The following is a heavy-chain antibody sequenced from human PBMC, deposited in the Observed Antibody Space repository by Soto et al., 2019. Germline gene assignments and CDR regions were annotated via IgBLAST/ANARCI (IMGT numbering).Heavy chain of an antibody. D-gene: IGHD1-1*01. Sequence: SETLSLTCNVSGVSVSNYYWAWIRQPPGKGLEWIGYIYYSGRTNYNPSLKSRVTISVDTSKNQISLKVTSVTAADTAVYYCARDKTGTNYWGQGTLVTVSS. V-gene: IGHV4-59*02. CDR1: GVSVSNYY. J-gene: IGHJ4*02. CDR2: IYYSGRT. CDR3: ARDKTGTNY.